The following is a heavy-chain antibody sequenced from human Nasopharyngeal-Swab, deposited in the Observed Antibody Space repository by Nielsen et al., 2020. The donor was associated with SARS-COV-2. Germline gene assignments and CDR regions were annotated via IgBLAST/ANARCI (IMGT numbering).Heavy chain of an antibody. CDR3: ARDGNFWSGYPLSADY. CDR1: GYTFTSYD. J-gene: IGHJ4*02. CDR2: ISAYNGNT. V-gene: IGHV1-18*01. Sequence: ASVKVSCKASGYTFTSYDINWVRQAPGQGLEWMGWISAYNGNTNYAQKLQGRVTMTTDTSTSTAYMELRSLRSDDTAVYYCARDGNFWSGYPLSADYWGQGTLVTVSS. D-gene: IGHD3-3*01.